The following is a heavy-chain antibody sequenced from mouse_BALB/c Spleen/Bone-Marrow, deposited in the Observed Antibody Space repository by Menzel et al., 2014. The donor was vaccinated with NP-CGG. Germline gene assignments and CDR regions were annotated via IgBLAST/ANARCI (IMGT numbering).Heavy chain of an antibody. J-gene: IGHJ4*01. V-gene: IGHV14-3*02. D-gene: IGHD4-1*01. Sequence: FQLQQSGAELVKPGASVKLSCTASGFNIKDTYMHWVKQRPEQGLEWIGRIDPANGNTKYDPKFQGKATITADTSSNTAYLQLSSLTSEDTAVYYCARWEYYAMDYWSQGTSVTISS. CDR2: IDPANGNT. CDR3: ARWEYYAMDY. CDR1: GFNIKDTY.